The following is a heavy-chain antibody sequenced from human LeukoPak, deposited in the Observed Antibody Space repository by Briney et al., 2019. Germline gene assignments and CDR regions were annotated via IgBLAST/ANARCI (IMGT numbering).Heavy chain of an antibody. Sequence: SETLSLTCTVSGGSISSYYWSWIRQPPGKGLEWIGYIYYSGSTNYNPSLKSRVTISVDTSKNQFSLKLSSVTAADTAVYCCARHKVTVAGTPFDYWGQGTLVTVSS. D-gene: IGHD6-19*01. J-gene: IGHJ4*02. V-gene: IGHV4-59*08. CDR3: ARHKVTVAGTPFDY. CDR1: GGSISSYY. CDR2: IYYSGST.